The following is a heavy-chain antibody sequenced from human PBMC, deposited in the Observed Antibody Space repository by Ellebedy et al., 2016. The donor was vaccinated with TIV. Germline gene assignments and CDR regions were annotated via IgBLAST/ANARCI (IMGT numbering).Heavy chain of an antibody. CDR3: ARDRRGSYDY. CDR2: IYYSGST. V-gene: IGHV4-39*07. Sequence: MPSETLSLTCTVSGGSVSSSSCYWGWIRQSPGKGLEWIGSIYYSGSTYYNPSLQSRVTISVDTSKNHLSLKLTSLTAADTAVYYCARDRRGSYDYWGQGTLITVSS. J-gene: IGHJ4*02. D-gene: IGHD3-10*01. CDR1: GGSVSSSSCY.